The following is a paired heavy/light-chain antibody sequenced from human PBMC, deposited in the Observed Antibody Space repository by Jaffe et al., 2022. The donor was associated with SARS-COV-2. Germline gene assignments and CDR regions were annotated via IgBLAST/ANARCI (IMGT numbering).Heavy chain of an antibody. Sequence: EVQLVESGGGLVKPVGSLRLSCVASGFTFSKAWMSWVRQAPGKGLEWVGRIKSKTDGGTTDYAAPVKDRFTISRDDSKNTLYLQMNSLKTEDTAVYYCSTSLERDYYDTSGKAWGQGTLVTVSS. CDR2: IKSKTDGGTT. CDR3: STSLERDYYDTSGKA. D-gene: IGHD3-22*01. V-gene: IGHV3-15*01. CDR1: GFTFSKAW. J-gene: IGHJ5*02.
Light chain of an antibody. Sequence: DIQMTQSPSTLSASVGDTVTITCRTSQTINNWLAWYQQKPGKAPRLLIYKASSLESGVPSRFSGSGSGAEYTLTISSLQPDDFATYYCQQYNSRWTFGPGTKVEIK. J-gene: IGKJ1*01. CDR2: KAS. CDR3: QQYNSRWT. V-gene: IGKV1-5*03. CDR1: QTINNW.